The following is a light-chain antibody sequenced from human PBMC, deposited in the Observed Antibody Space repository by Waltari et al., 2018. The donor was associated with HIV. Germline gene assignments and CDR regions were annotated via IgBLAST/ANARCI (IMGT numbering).Light chain of an antibody. Sequence: QSVLTQPPSVSAAPGQKVTMSCSGSSSNIGNNYVSWYQQLPGTAPKLLIYDHNKRPSGIPDRFSGSKSGTSATLGITGLQTGDEADYYCGTWDTSLSAGVFGGGTKLTVL. V-gene: IGLV1-51*01. CDR3: GTWDTSLSAGV. CDR1: SSNIGNNY. J-gene: IGLJ2*01. CDR2: DHN.